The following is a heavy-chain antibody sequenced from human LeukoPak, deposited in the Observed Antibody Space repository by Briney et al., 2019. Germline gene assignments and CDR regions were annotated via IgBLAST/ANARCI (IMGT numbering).Heavy chain of an antibody. J-gene: IGHJ4*02. CDR3: AKDYYGSGSLMDY. CDR1: GFTFSSYG. Sequence: GGSLRLSCAASGFTFSSYGMHWVRQAPGKGLEWVAVISYDGSNKYYADSVKGRFTISRDNSKNTLYLQMNSLRAEDTAVYYCAKDYYGSGSLMDYWGQGSLVTVSS. CDR2: ISYDGSNK. V-gene: IGHV3-30*18. D-gene: IGHD3-10*01.